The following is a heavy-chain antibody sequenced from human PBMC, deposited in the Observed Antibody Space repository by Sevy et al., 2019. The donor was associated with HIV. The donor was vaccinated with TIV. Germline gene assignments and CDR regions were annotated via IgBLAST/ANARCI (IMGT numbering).Heavy chain of an antibody. CDR2: ISPHNGDT. D-gene: IGHD2-15*01. J-gene: IGHJ4*02. CDR1: GYTFTGYY. CDR3: ARAYCSGGRCYSLAY. Sequence: ASVKVSCKASGYTFTGYYMHWVRQAPGKRLELVGWISPHNGDTNYAQRVQDRVTMITDTSTTTAYMELRSLTSDDSAVYYCARAYCSGGRCYSLAYWGQGTLVTVSS. V-gene: IGHV1-18*04.